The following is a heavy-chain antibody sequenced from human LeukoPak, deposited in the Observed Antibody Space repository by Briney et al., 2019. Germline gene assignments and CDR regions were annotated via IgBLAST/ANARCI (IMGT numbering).Heavy chain of an antibody. D-gene: IGHD5-12*01. CDR1: GGTFSSYA. V-gene: IGHV1-69*13. Sequence: ASVKVSCKASGGTFSSYAISWVRQAPGQGLEWMGGIIPIFGTANYAQKFQGRVTITADESTSTAYTELSSLRSEDTAVYYCARPSGYASYGMDVWGQGTTVTVSS. CDR2: IIPIFGTA. CDR3: ARPSGYASYGMDV. J-gene: IGHJ6*02.